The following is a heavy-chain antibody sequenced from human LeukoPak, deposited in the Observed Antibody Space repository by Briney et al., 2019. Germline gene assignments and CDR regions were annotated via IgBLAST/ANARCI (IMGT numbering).Heavy chain of an antibody. Sequence: GGSLRLSCAASGFTFSSYEMNWVRQAPGKGLEWVAVISYDGSNKYYADSVKGRFTISRDNPRNTLYLQMNSLRAEDTAMYHCAKEWELTYWGQGTLVTVSS. V-gene: IGHV3-30*18. CDR2: ISYDGSNK. D-gene: IGHD1-26*01. J-gene: IGHJ4*02. CDR1: GFTFSSYE. CDR3: AKEWELTY.